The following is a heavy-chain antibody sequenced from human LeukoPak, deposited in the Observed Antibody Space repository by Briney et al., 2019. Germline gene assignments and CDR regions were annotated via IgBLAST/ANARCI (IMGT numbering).Heavy chain of an antibody. V-gene: IGHV3-73*01. CDR1: GFTFSGPA. CDR3: TRPRGDSSSWYFDY. Sequence: PGGSLRLSCAASGFTFSGPAMHWVRQASGKGLEWVGRIRSKANSYATAYAASVKGRFTISRDDSKNTAYLQMNSLKTEDTAVYYCTRPRGDSSSWYFDYWGQGTLVTVSS. CDR2: IRSKANSYAT. D-gene: IGHD6-13*01. J-gene: IGHJ4*02.